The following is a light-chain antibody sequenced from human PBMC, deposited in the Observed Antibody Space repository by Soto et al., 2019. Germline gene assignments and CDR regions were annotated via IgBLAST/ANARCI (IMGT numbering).Light chain of an antibody. Sequence: AIQMTQSPSSLSASVGDRVTITCRASQNIINDLGWNHQRPGKPPKVLIYAASNLQSGDPPRFSGSGSGTDFALTITSLQPEDFAAYYCLQDYNRPYTFGQGTKVEF. CDR1: QNIIND. V-gene: IGKV1-6*01. J-gene: IGKJ2*01. CDR2: AAS. CDR3: LQDYNRPYT.